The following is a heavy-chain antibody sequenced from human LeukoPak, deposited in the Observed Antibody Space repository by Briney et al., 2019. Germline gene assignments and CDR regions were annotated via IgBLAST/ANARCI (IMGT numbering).Heavy chain of an antibody. D-gene: IGHD1-26*01. Sequence: GGSLRLSCAASGFTFSSYGMHWVRQAPGKGLEWVAVISYDGSNKYYADSVKGRFTISRDNSKNTLYLQMNSLRAEDTAVYYCAKATAPYSGSYYDYCGQGTLVTVSS. CDR3: AKATAPYSGSYYDY. J-gene: IGHJ4*02. V-gene: IGHV3-30*18. CDR2: ISYDGSNK. CDR1: GFTFSSYG.